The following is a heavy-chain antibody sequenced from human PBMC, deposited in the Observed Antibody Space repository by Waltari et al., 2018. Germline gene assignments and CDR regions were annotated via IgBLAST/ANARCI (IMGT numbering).Heavy chain of an antibody. D-gene: IGHD5-12*01. Sequence: EVQLVESGGGLLQPGGSLRLSCAASGFTFSSSWIHWVRQPLGKGLVWVSRSKTDGITTNYADSVRVRFTISRDNAQNTVEVEMNSLRAEDTAVYFCTRGGNYYFDYWGRGTLVTVSS. CDR1: GFTFSSSW. CDR3: TRGGNYYFDY. J-gene: IGHJ4*02. CDR2: SKTDGITT. V-gene: IGHV3-74*01.